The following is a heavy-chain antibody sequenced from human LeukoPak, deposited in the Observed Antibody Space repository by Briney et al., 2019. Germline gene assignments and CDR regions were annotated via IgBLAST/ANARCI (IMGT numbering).Heavy chain of an antibody. CDR2: IYHNGNT. CDR1: GDSISSGIFY. J-gene: IGHJ5*02. V-gene: IGHV4-31*03. D-gene: IGHD3-10*01. Sequence: SETLSLTCSVSGDSISSGIFYWSWIRQPPGKGLEWIGYIYHNGNTYYNPSLKSRVTISVDTSKNQFSLKLSSVTAADTAVNYCATELWFGELRVGFDPWGQGTLVTVSS. CDR3: ATELWFGELRVGFDP.